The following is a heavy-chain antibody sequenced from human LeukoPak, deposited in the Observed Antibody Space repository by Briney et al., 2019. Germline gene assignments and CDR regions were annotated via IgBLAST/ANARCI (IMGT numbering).Heavy chain of an antibody. V-gene: IGHV1-3*01. Sequence: GASVKVSCKASGYTFTSYAMHWVRQAPGQRLEWMGWINAGNGNTKYSQKFQGRVTITRDTSASTAYMELSSLRSEDTAVYYCARTVFSSGYYYKIPRYYYGMDVWGQGTTVTVSS. D-gene: IGHD3-22*01. CDR3: ARTVFSSGYYYKIPRYYYGMDV. CDR2: INAGNGNT. J-gene: IGHJ6*02. CDR1: GYTFTSYA.